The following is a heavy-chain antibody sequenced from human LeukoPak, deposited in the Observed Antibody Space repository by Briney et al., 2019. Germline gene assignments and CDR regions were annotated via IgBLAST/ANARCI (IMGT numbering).Heavy chain of an antibody. CDR2: INHSGSA. V-gene: IGHV4-34*01. CDR3: ARIERRYCSGGSCKRGSFDY. Sequence: SETLSLTCAVYGGFFSGYYWSWIRQPPGKELEWIGEINHSGSANYNPSLKSRVTISVDTSKNQFSLKLSSVTAADTAVYYCARIERRYCSGGSCKRGSFDYWGQGTLVTVSS. CDR1: GGFFSGYY. D-gene: IGHD2-15*01. J-gene: IGHJ4*02.